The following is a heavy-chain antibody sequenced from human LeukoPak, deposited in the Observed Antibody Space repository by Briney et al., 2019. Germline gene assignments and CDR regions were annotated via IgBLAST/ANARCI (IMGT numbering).Heavy chain of an antibody. CDR3: ARDLPLGEFDY. CDR2: IKQDGSEK. D-gene: IGHD3-16*01. CDR1: GFTFSSYW. Sequence: PGGSLRLSCAASGFTFSSYWMSWVRQAPGKGLEWVANIKQDGSEKYYVDSVKGRFTISRDNAKNSLYLQMNSLGAEDTAVYYCARDLPLGEFDYWGQGTLVTVSS. J-gene: IGHJ4*02. V-gene: IGHV3-7*01.